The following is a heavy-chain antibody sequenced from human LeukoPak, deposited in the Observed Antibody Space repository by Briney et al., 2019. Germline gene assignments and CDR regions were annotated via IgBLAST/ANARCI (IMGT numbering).Heavy chain of an antibody. CDR2: INPNSGGT. J-gene: IGHJ3*02. D-gene: IGHD3-3*01. CDR3: ARDGSITIFGVVLREEAFDI. Sequence: ASVKVSCKASGYTFTGYYMHWVRQAPGQGLEWMGWINPNSGGTNYAQKFQGRVTMTRDTSISTAYMELSRLRSDDTAVYYCARDGSITIFGVVLREEAFDIWGQGTMVTVSS. V-gene: IGHV1-2*02. CDR1: GYTFTGYY.